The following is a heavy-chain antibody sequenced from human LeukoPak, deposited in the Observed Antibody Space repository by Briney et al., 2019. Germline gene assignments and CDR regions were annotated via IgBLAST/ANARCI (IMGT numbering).Heavy chain of an antibody. D-gene: IGHD4-17*01. V-gene: IGHV4-59*01. Sequence: SETLSLTCSVSGGSISSYYWSWIRQPPGKGLEWIGYIYYSGSTNYNPSLKSRVSISVDTSKNQFSLKLSSVTAADTAVYYCARTGSTVTMLYPFDHWGQGTLVTVSS. CDR2: IYYSGST. J-gene: IGHJ4*02. CDR1: GGSISSYY. CDR3: ARTGSTVTMLYPFDH.